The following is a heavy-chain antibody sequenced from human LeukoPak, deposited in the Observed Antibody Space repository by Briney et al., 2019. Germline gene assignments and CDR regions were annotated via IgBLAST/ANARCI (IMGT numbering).Heavy chain of an antibody. Sequence: PGGSLRLSCAVSGITLSNYGMSWVRQAPGKGLEWVAGISGSGGGTVYADSVKGRFTISRDKPKETLYLPMNSLRAEDTAVPFCAKRGVVIRVVLVGFHKEAYYFDSWGQGALVTVSS. CDR1: GITLSNYG. V-gene: IGHV3-23*01. D-gene: IGHD3-10*01. CDR3: AKRGVVIRVVLVGFHKEAYYFDS. J-gene: IGHJ4*02. CDR2: ISGSGGGT.